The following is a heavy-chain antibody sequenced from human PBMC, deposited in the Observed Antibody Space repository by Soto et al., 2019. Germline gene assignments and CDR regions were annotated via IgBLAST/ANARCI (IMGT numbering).Heavy chain of an antibody. CDR1: GYPFTGYY. Sequence: ASSRVSCKAYGYPFTGYYMHWVRQAPGQRLEWMGWINPNSVGTNYAQKFQGRVTMTRDTSISTAYMELSRLRSDDTAVYYCATSGYYGSGSYYTFDYWGQGTLVTVSS. CDR3: ATSGYYGSGSYYTFDY. V-gene: IGHV1-2*02. J-gene: IGHJ4*02. CDR2: INPNSVGT. D-gene: IGHD3-10*01.